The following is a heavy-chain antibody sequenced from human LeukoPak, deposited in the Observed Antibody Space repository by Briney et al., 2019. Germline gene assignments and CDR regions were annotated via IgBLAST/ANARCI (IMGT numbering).Heavy chain of an antibody. CDR3: ALRDISSGWYYFDY. J-gene: IGHJ4*02. CDR1: GGSISSYY. Sequence: KPSETLSLTCTVSGGSISSYYWSWIRQPPGKGLEWIGYIYYSGSTNYNPSLKSRVTISVDTSKNQFSLKLSSVTAADTAVYYCALRDISSGWYYFDYWGQGTLVTVSP. V-gene: IGHV4-59*01. D-gene: IGHD6-19*01. CDR2: IYYSGST.